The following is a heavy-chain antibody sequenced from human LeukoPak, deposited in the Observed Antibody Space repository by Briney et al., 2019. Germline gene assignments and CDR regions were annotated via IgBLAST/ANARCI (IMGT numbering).Heavy chain of an antibody. J-gene: IGHJ4*02. V-gene: IGHV4-30-4*07. CDR3: ARDFGYSSKNDY. CDR2: IYYSGST. CDR1: GGSISSGGYS. Sequence: PSETLSLTCAVSGGSISSGGYSWSWIRQPPGKGLEWIGYIYYSGSTYYNPSLKSRVTISVDTSKNQLSLKLSSVTAADTAVYYCARDFGYSSKNDYWGQGTLVTVSS. D-gene: IGHD6-13*01.